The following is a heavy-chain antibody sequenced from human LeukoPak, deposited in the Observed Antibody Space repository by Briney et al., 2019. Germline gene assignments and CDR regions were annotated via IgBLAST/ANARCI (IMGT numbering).Heavy chain of an antibody. CDR1: GFTFNSYA. D-gene: IGHD6-19*01. CDR3: AKGSAYSSGWYDY. V-gene: IGHV3-23*01. Sequence: GGSLRLSCTVSGFTFNSYAMSWVRQAPGKGLEWVSAISGSGGSTYYADSVKGRFTISRDNSKNTLYLQMNSLRAEDTAVYYCAKGSAYSSGWYDYWGQGTLVTVSS. CDR2: ISGSGGST. J-gene: IGHJ4*02.